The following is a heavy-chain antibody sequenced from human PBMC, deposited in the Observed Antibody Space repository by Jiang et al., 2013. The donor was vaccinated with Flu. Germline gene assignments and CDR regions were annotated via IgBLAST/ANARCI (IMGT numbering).Heavy chain of an antibody. CDR2: LSYGDT. V-gene: IGHV4-38-2*02. CDR1: GYSISSGYY. Sequence: LTCSVSGYSISSGYYWGWDPAAPREGTGVHWEYLSYGDTYYNPSLKSRVTISVDTSKNQFSLRLSSVTAADTAVYYCARGVLVWGQGTLVTVSS. D-gene: IGHD1-26*01. J-gene: IGHJ4*02. CDR3: ARGVLV.